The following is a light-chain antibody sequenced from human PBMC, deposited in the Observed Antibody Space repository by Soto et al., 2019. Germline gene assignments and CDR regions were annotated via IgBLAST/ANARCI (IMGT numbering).Light chain of an antibody. CDR2: GAS. V-gene: IGKV3-20*01. J-gene: IGKJ2*01. Sequence: EVVLTQSPGTLSLSPGESATLSCRASQSLSNSYLAWYQQKPGQAPRRLIYGASSRATGIPDRFSGSGSGTDFTLTISRLEPEDFAVYYCQQYGGSPPNTFGQGTKLEIK. CDR3: QQYGGSPPNT. CDR1: QSLSNSY.